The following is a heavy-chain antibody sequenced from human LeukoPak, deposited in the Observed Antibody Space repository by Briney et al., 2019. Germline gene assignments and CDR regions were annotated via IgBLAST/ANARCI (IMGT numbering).Heavy chain of an antibody. CDR2: VNPNSGGT. J-gene: IGHJ4*02. D-gene: IGHD5-12*01. V-gene: IGHV1-2*02. CDR3: ARVIEYSGYDFRFDY. CDR1: GYXFTGYY. Sequence: ASVKVSCKASGYXFTGYYMHWVRQAPGQRLEWMGWVNPNSGGTNYAQKFQGRVTMTRDTSISTAYMELSRLTSDDTAVYYCARVIEYSGYDFRFDYWGQGTLVTVSS.